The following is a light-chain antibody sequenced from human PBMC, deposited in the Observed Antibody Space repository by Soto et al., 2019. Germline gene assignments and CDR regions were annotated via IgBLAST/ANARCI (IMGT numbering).Light chain of an antibody. Sequence: DIPMTQSPSSLSASVGDRVTITCRASQGIIDYVAWFQQKPGKAPKLLIYAASTPQSGVPSRFSGSGSGPDFTRTISSLQPEDVATYYCQKYNTAPQTFGQGTKVEIK. CDR3: QKYNTAPQT. V-gene: IGKV1-27*01. CDR2: AAS. CDR1: QGIIDY. J-gene: IGKJ1*01.